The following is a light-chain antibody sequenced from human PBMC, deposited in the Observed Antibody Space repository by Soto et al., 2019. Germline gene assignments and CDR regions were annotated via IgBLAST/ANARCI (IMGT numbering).Light chain of an antibody. CDR2: GAT. CDR3: QQYGNSPQT. Sequence: EIVLTQSPATLSSSPGERATLSCRASQSVNSNYVAWYQHKPGQGPRLLFYGATHRATGIPDRISGSGSGTDFTLTISRLEPEDFAVYYCQQYGNSPQTFGQGTKVEIK. J-gene: IGKJ1*01. CDR1: QSVNSNY. V-gene: IGKV3-20*01.